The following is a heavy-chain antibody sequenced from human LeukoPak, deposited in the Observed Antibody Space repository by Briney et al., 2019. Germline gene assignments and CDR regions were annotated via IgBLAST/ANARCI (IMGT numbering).Heavy chain of an antibody. D-gene: IGHD6-13*01. Sequence: GGSLRLSCAASGFTFSSYSMNWVRQAPGKGLEWVSSISSSSSSYIYYADSVKGRFTISRDNAKNSLYLQMNSLRAEDTAVYYCAREGAGYRPPDWGQGTLVTVSS. J-gene: IGHJ4*02. CDR1: GFTFSSYS. V-gene: IGHV3-21*01. CDR2: ISSSSSSYI. CDR3: AREGAGYRPPD.